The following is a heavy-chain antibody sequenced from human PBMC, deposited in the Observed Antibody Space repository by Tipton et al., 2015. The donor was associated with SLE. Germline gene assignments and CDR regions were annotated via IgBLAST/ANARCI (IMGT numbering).Heavy chain of an antibody. J-gene: IGHJ2*01. CDR2: INHSGST. CDR1: GGSFSGYY. Sequence: LRLSCAVYGGSFSGYYWSWIRQPPGKGLEWIGEINHSGSTNYNPSLKSRVTISVDTSKNQFSLKLSSVTAADTAVYYCARGDLYWYFDLWGQGTLVTVSS. CDR3: ARGDLYWYFDL. V-gene: IGHV4-34*01.